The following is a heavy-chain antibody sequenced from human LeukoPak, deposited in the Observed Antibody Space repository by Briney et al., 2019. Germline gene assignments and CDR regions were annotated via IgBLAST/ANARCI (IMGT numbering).Heavy chain of an antibody. CDR3: ARVTRYCSGGSCYGSGEYIWFDP. J-gene: IGHJ5*02. V-gene: IGHV5-51*01. CDR1: GYSFTSYW. Sequence: GESLKISCKASGYSFTSYWIGWVRQMPGKGLEWMGIIYPGDSATRYTPSFQGQATTSADKSISTTYLQWSSLKASDTAMYYCARVTRYCSGGSCYGSGEYIWFDPWGQGTLVTVSS. D-gene: IGHD2-15*01. CDR2: IYPGDSAT.